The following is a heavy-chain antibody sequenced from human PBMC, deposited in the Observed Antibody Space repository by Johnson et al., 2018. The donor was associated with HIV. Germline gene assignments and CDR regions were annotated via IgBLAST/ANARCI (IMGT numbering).Heavy chain of an antibody. D-gene: IGHD3-22*01. CDR1: GFTFSSYA. V-gene: IGHV3-30-3*01. CDR3: ARVTKYYFDRSVDAFDI. Sequence: QVHLVESGGGVVQPGRSLRLSCAASGFTFSSYAMHWVRQAPGKGLEWVAVISYDGSNKYYADSVKGRFTISRDNSKNTLYLQMNSLRAEDTAVYFCARVTKYYFDRSVDAFDIWGQGTVVTVSS. J-gene: IGHJ3*02. CDR2: ISYDGSNK.